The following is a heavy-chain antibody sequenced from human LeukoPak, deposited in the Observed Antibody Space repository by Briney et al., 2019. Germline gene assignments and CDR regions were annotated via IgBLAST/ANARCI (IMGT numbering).Heavy chain of an antibody. CDR1: GYSISSGYY. CDR2: IYHSGST. CDR3: ARQEYGSTYDY. Sequence: PSETLSLTCAVSGYSISSGYYWGWIRQPPGKGLEWIGSIYHSGSTYYNPSLKSRVTISVDTSKNQFSLKLSSVTAADTAVYYCARQEYGSTYDYWGQGTLVTVSS. D-gene: IGHD6-6*01. J-gene: IGHJ4*02. V-gene: IGHV4-38-2*01.